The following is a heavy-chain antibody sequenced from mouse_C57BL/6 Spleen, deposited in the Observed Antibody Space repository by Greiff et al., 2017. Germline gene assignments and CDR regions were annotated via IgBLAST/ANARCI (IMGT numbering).Heavy chain of an antibody. CDR3: ARQLRKDY. CDR2: ISSGSSTI. J-gene: IGHJ3*01. CDR1: GFTFSDYG. D-gene: IGHD1-1*01. Sequence: DVMLLESGGGLVKPGGSLKLSCAASGFTFSDYGMHWVRQAPEKGLEWVAYISSGSSTIYYADTVKGRFTISRDNAKNTLFLQMTSLRSEDTAMYYCARQLRKDYWGQGTLVTVSA. V-gene: IGHV5-17*01.